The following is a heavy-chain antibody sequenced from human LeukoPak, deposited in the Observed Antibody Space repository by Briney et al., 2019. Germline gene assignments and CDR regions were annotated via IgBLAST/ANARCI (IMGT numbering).Heavy chain of an antibody. V-gene: IGHV7-4-1*01. CDR2: ISTKTGNP. D-gene: IGHD6-13*01. CDR1: GYTFTSFA. Sequence: ASVKVSCKASGYTFTSFALNWVRQAPGQGLEWMGWISTKTGNPTYAQGFTKRFVFSLDTSVSTAYLQIFSLKAEDTAVYYCARDVPAAGAGDDNWGQGTLATVSS. CDR3: ARDVPAAGAGDDN. J-gene: IGHJ4*02.